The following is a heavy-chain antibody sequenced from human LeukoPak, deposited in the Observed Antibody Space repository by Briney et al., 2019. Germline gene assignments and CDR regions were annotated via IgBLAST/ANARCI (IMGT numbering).Heavy chain of an antibody. Sequence: AGSLRLSCAASGFTFSSYAMSWVRQAPGKGLEWVSALSGSGGSTYYADSVKGRFTISRANSKNTLDLQINSLRAEDTAVYYCAKEDYDILTGYEDWGQGTLVTVSS. V-gene: IGHV3-23*01. CDR2: LSGSGGST. J-gene: IGHJ4*02. D-gene: IGHD3-9*01. CDR3: AKEDYDILTGYED. CDR1: GFTFSSYA.